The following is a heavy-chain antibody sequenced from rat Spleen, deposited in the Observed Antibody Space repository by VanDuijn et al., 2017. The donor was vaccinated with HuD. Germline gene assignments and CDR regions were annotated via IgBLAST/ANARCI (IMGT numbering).Heavy chain of an antibody. V-gene: IGHV5-31*01. J-gene: IGHJ3*01. D-gene: IGHD3-7*01. CDR2: ITSTGNTP. CDR1: GFTFSDYW. Sequence: EVQLVESGGGLVQPGRSLKLSCLASGFTFSDYWMTWIRQAPGKGLDWVASITSTGNTPYYPDSVRGRFIISRENAKSTLYLQMDSLRSEDTATYYCALREGFAYWGQGTLVTVSS. CDR3: ALREGFAY.